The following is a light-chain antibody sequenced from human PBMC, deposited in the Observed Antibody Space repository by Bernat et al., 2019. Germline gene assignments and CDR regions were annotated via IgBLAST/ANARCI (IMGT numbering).Light chain of an antibody. CDR1: QDIGYW. Sequence: DVRLTQSPSSVFASVGDRVTITCRASQDIGYWLAWYQQRPGKAPQLLIYAASSLQSGVPSRFSGSRSGTDFTLTIRSLQPDDFATYYCQQANSVPITFGQGTRLQIQ. CDR3: QQANSVPIT. J-gene: IGKJ5*01. CDR2: AAS. V-gene: IGKV1-12*01.